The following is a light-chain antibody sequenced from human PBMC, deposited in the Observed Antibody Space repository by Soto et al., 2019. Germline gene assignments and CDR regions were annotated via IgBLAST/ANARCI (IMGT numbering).Light chain of an antibody. CDR2: DVS. J-gene: IGLJ1*01. Sequence: QSALTQPASVSGSPGPSIPISCTGTSSEVGGYNYVSWYQQHPGKAPKLIIYDVSNRPSGVSNRFSGSKSGNTASLTISGLQAEDEADYYCSSYTSSSTLDYVFGTGAKVTVL. V-gene: IGLV2-14*01. CDR1: SSEVGGYNY. CDR3: SSYTSSSTLDYV.